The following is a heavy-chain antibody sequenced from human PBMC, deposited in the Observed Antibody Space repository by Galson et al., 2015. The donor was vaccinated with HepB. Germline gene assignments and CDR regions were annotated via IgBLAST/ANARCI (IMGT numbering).Heavy chain of an antibody. Sequence: VKVSCKASGYTFTNNAIHWVRQAPGQGLEWMGWINAGNGNTKYSQKFPGTVTLTWDTSASTAYMELSSLRSEDTAVYYCARDPGSDCSSTSCYASYYYYGMDVWGQGTTVIVSS. V-gene: IGHV1-3*01. CDR2: INAGNGNT. D-gene: IGHD2-2*01. CDR1: GYTFTNNA. J-gene: IGHJ6*02. CDR3: ARDPGSDCSSTSCYASYYYYGMDV.